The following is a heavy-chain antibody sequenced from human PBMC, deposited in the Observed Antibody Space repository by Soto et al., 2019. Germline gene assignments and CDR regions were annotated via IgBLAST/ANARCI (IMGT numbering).Heavy chain of an antibody. J-gene: IGHJ6*02. CDR1: GYTFTGYY. CDR3: ARAGTHPYCGGDCYYYYYGMDV. CDR2: INPNSGGT. Sequence: ASVKVSCKASGYTFTGYYMHWVRQAPGQGLEWMGWINPNSGGTNYAQKFQGWVTMTRDTSISTAYMELSRLRSDDTAVYYCARAGTHPYCGGDCYYYYYGMDVWGQGTTVTVSS. D-gene: IGHD2-21*02. V-gene: IGHV1-2*04.